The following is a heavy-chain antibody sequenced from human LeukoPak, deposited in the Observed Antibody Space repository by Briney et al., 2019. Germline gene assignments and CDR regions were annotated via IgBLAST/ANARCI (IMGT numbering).Heavy chain of an antibody. D-gene: IGHD3-16*02. CDR3: ARDFMPWHRYSVVY. V-gene: IGHV3-30*04. CDR2: ISYDGSNK. J-gene: IGHJ4*02. CDR1: VFTLISYA. Sequence: GRGLRLSCVASVFTLISYAMHGVRPAPGRGVERGAVISYDGSNKYYADSVKGRFTICRDNSKSTLYLQMNSLRAEDTAVYYCARDFMPWHRYSVVYWGQGTLVTVSS.